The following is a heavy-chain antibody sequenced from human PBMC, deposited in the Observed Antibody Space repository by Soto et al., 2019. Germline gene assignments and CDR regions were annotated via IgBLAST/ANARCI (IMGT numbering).Heavy chain of an antibody. V-gene: IGHV3-21*01. D-gene: IGHD3-3*01. CDR2: ISSSSSYI. Sequence: GGSLRLSCAASGFTFSSYSMNWVRQAPGKGLEWVSSISSSSSYIYYADSVKGRFTISRDNAKNSLYLQMNSLRAEDTAVYYCARVGPGSGYYYFDYWGQGTLVTVSS. CDR3: ARVGPGSGYYYFDY. CDR1: GFTFSSYS. J-gene: IGHJ4*02.